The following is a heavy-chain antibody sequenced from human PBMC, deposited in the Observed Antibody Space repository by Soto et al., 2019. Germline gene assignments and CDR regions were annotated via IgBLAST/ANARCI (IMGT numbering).Heavy chain of an antibody. V-gene: IGHV3-23*01. Sequence: EVQLLESGGGLVQPGGSLRLSCAASGFTFGSYAMNWLRQAPGRGLECVSFISGXXRXTYYADSVKSRFTVSRDNSKXXXXXXXXXXXXXXXXXXXXXXXXXXSYSYYSMDVWGKGTTVTVSS. CDR2: ISGXXRXT. CDR1: GFTFGSYA. CDR3: XXXXXXSYSYYSMDV. J-gene: IGHJ6*03.